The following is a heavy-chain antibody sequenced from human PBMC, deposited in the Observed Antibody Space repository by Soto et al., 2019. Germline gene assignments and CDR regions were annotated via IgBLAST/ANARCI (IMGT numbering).Heavy chain of an antibody. Sequence: QVQLVQSGAEVKKPGASVKVSCEASGYPFTNYGISWLRQAPGQGLEWMGWISAYDGDTKYAEKVQGRLTMTIDTSTSTAYMELRSLRSDEEAVYYCARASVIAVAAYFDYWGQGTLVSVSS. V-gene: IGHV1-18*01. D-gene: IGHD6-19*01. CDR3: ARASVIAVAAYFDY. CDR1: GYPFTNYG. J-gene: IGHJ4*02. CDR2: ISAYDGDT.